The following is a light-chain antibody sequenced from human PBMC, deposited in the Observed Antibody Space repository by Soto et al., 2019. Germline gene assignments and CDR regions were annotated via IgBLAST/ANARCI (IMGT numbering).Light chain of an antibody. CDR3: QEYNSYSGT. Sequence: DIQMTQSPSTLSASVGDRVTITCRASQSLGIWLAWHQHKPGKAPKLLIYDASTLKSGVPSRFSGSGSGTKFTLTIGSLQPDDFATYYCQEYNSYSGTFGQGTKVEVK. V-gene: IGKV1-5*01. CDR2: DAS. CDR1: QSLGIW. J-gene: IGKJ1*01.